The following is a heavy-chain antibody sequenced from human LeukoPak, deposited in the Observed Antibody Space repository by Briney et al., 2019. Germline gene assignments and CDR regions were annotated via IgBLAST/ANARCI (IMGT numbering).Heavy chain of an antibody. J-gene: IGHJ5*02. D-gene: IGHD1-1*01. CDR2: IYYSGNT. Sequence: PSETLSLTCTVSDGSISNSGFYWGWIRQPPGKGLEWIGNIYYSGNTYYNSSLKSRVTISVDTSKNQFSLKLSSVTAADTAVYYCARLSAGGGWFDPWGQGTLVTVSS. V-gene: IGHV4-39*01. CDR1: DGSISNSGFY. CDR3: ARLSAGGGWFDP.